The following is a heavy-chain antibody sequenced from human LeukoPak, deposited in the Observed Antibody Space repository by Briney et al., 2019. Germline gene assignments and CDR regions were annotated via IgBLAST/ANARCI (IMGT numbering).Heavy chain of an antibody. CDR3: ARGGYSYGWVGNFDY. Sequence: PGGSLRLSCAASGFTFSSYWMSWVRQAPGKGLEWVANIKQDGSEKYYVDSVKGRFTISRDNAKNSLYLQMNSLRAEDTAVYYYARGGYSYGWVGNFDYWGQGTLVTVSS. CDR2: IKQDGSEK. J-gene: IGHJ4*02. V-gene: IGHV3-7*01. CDR1: GFTFSSYW. D-gene: IGHD5-18*01.